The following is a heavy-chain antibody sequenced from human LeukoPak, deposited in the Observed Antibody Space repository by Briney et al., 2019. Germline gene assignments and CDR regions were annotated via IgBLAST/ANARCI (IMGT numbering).Heavy chain of an antibody. CDR3: ARRSRGRWLQFTYFDY. Sequence: ASVKVSCKASGYTFTGYYMHWVRQAPGQGLEWMGRINPNSGGTNYAQKFQGRVTMTRDTSISTAYMELSRLRSDDTAVYYCARRSRGRWLQFTYFDYWGQGTLVTVSS. J-gene: IGHJ4*02. CDR2: INPNSGGT. CDR1: GYTFTGYY. D-gene: IGHD5-24*01. V-gene: IGHV1-2*06.